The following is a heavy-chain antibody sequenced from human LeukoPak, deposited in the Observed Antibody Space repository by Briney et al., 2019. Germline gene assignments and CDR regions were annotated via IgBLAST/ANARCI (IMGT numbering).Heavy chain of an antibody. CDR1: GFTFSNYW. CDR2: INSDGSST. CDR3: SHASSGSYYH. J-gene: IGHJ5*02. V-gene: IGHV3-74*01. D-gene: IGHD3-10*01. Sequence: PGGSLRLSCAASGFTFSNYWMHWVRQGRGKGLVWVSRINSDGSSTSYADSVKGRFTISRDNAKNTLYLQMNSLRAEDTAVYYCSHASSGSYYHWGQGTLVTVSS.